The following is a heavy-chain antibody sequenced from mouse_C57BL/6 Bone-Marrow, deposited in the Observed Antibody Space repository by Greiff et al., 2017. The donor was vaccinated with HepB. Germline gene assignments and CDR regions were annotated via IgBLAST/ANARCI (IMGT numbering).Heavy chain of an antibody. CDR3: ASKLTGPYWYFDV. D-gene: IGHD4-1*01. CDR1: GYTFTDYN. V-gene: IGHV1-18*01. Sequence: VQLKESGPELVKPGASVKIPCKASGYTFTDYNMDWVKQSHGKSLEWIGDINPNNGGTIYNQKFKGKATLTVDKSSSTAYMELRSLTSEDTAVYYCASKLTGPYWYFDVWGTGTTVTVSS. J-gene: IGHJ1*03. CDR2: INPNNGGT.